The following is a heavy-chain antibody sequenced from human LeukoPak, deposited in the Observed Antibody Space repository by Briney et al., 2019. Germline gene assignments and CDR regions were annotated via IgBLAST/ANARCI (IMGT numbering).Heavy chain of an antibody. V-gene: IGHV4-4*02. Sequence: PSETLSLTCAVSGGSISSGIWWSWVRQPPGKGLEWIGEIYHSGSTNYNPSLKSRVAISVDKSKNQFSLNLSSVTAADTAVYFCARDAYSSGSDTFDIWGRGTMVTVSS. CDR1: GGSISSGIW. CDR2: IYHSGST. J-gene: IGHJ3*02. CDR3: ARDAYSSGSDTFDI. D-gene: IGHD6-19*01.